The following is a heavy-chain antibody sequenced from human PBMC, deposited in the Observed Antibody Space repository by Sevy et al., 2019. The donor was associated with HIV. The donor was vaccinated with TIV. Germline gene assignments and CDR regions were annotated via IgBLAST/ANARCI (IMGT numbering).Heavy chain of an antibody. D-gene: IGHD2-15*01. J-gene: IGHJ6*02. V-gene: IGHV3-23*01. CDR3: AKGYCSGGSCPRDYYYYGMDV. CDR2: VSGSGGST. CDR1: GFTFRSYA. Sequence: GGSLRLSCEVSGFTFRSYAMNWVRQAPGKGLEWVSGVSGSGGSTYYADSVKGRFTISRDNSKNTLYLQMNSLRADDTAVYYCAKGYCSGGSCPRDYYYYGMDVWGQGTTVTVSS.